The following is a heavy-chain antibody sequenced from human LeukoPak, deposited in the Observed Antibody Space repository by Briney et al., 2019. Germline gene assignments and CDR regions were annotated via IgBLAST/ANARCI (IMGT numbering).Heavy chain of an antibody. V-gene: IGHV4-34*01. CDR1: GGSFSGYY. J-gene: IGHJ5*02. CDR2: INHSGST. Sequence: SETLSLTCAVYGGSFSGYYWSWIRQPPGKGLEWIGEINHSGSTNYNPSLKSRVTISVDTSKNQFSLKLTSVTASDTAVYYCARLPDPWGQGTLVTVSS. CDR3: ARLPDP.